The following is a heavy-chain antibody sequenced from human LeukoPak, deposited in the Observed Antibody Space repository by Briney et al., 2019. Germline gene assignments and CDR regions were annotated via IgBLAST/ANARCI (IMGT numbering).Heavy chain of an antibody. CDR3: ATGLREYNWNYVRLFDY. Sequence: PAGSLRLSCVASGFTFGGYTINWVRLAPGKGLEWVSSILSSLNMYFAESVKGRFTISRDSARNSVSLQLNSLRVEDTAVYYCATGLREYNWNYVRLFDYWGQGTLVTVSS. D-gene: IGHD1-7*01. V-gene: IGHV3-21*01. CDR1: GFTFGGYT. CDR2: ILSSLNM. J-gene: IGHJ4*02.